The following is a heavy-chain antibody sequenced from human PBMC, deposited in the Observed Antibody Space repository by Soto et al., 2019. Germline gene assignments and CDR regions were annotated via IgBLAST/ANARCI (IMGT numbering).Heavy chain of an antibody. V-gene: IGHV3-21*01. J-gene: IGHJ5*02. Sequence: LRLSCAASGFTFSSYSMNWVRQAPGKGLEWVSSISSSSSYIYYADSVKGRFTISRDNAKNSLYLQMNSLRAEDTAVYYCARVGIAAAAFDPWGQGTLVTVSS. CDR2: ISSSSSYI. CDR1: GFTFSSYS. D-gene: IGHD6-13*01. CDR3: ARVGIAAAAFDP.